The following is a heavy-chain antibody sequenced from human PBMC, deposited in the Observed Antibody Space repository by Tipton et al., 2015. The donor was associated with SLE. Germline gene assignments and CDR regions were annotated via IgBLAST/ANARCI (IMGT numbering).Heavy chain of an antibody. Sequence: SLRLSCVVSGFTFSNYAMTWVRQAPGKGLEWVSAISDNGINTYYADSVRGRFTISRGNSKNTLYLQMNSLRAEDTAVYYCAKDSGSFDDWGQGTLVIVSS. CDR3: AKDSGSFDD. CDR2: ISDNGINT. D-gene: IGHD1-26*01. CDR1: GFTFSNYA. V-gene: IGHV3-23*01. J-gene: IGHJ4*02.